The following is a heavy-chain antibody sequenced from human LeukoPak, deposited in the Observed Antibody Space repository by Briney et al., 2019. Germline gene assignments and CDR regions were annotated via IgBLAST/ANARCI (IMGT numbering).Heavy chain of an antibody. CDR1: GFTLSSYA. V-gene: IGHV3-23*01. J-gene: IGHJ6*02. D-gene: IGHD1-26*01. CDR3: ARHSGSYFYHYAMDV. Sequence: GGSLRLSCAASGFTLSSYAVSWVRQAPGKGLEWVSGISGSGGSTYYADSVKGRFTISRDNSKNTLYLQMKSLRAEDTALFYCARHSGSYFYHYAMDVWGQGTTVTVSS. CDR2: ISGSGGST.